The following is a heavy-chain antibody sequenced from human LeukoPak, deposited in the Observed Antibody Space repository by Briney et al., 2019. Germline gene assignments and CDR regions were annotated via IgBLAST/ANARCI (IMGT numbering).Heavy chain of an antibody. CDR1: GGSFSGYY. J-gene: IGHJ5*02. Sequence: SETLSLTCAVYGGSFSGYYWSWIRHPPGKGLEWIGEINHSGSTNYNPSLKSRVTISVDTSKNQFSLKLSSVTAADTAVYYCARVCGYSYGLRVVPSRGFDPWGQGTLVTVSS. CDR2: INHSGST. CDR3: ARVCGYSYGLRVVPSRGFDP. D-gene: IGHD5-18*01. V-gene: IGHV4-34*01.